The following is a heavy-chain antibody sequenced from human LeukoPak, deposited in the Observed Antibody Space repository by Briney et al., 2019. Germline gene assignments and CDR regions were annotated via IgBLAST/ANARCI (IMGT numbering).Heavy chain of an antibody. V-gene: IGHV4-38-2*02. J-gene: IGHJ4*02. CDR2: IHHSGRT. Sequence: SETLSLTCTVSGYFISSGYYWGWIRQPPGKGLQWIGSIHHSGRTYYNPSLESRVTISVDTSKNQFSLKLSSVTAADTAVYYCARTSSSGLVGGYYFDYWGQGTLVTVSS. CDR1: GYFISSGYY. D-gene: IGHD6-19*01. CDR3: ARTSSSGLVGGYYFDY.